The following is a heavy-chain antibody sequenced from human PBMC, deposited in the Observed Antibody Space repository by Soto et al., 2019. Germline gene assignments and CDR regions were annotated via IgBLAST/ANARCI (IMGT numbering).Heavy chain of an antibody. CDR2: ISYDGSNK. D-gene: IGHD3-22*01. CDR3: AREYYYDSSGYYWGDYYYGMDV. V-gene: IGHV3-30*03. Sequence: GGSLRLSCAASGFTFSSYGMHWVRQAPGKGLEWVAVISYDGSNKYYADSVKGRFTISRDNSKNTLYLQMNSLRAEDTAVYYCAREYYYDSSGYYWGDYYYGMDVWGQGTTVTVSS. CDR1: GFTFSSYG. J-gene: IGHJ6*02.